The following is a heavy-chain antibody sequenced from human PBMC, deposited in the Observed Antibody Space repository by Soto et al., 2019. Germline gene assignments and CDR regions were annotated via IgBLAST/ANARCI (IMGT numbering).Heavy chain of an antibody. CDR3: ARDPVTIYYYYGMDV. CDR1: GFTFSSYS. Sequence: EVQLVESGGGLVQPGGSLRLSCAASGFTFSSYSMNWVRQAPGKGLEWVSYISSSSSTIYYADSVKGRFTISRDNAKNSLYLQMNSLRDEDTAVYYCARDPVTIYYYYGMDVWGQGTTVTVSS. CDR2: ISSSSSTI. J-gene: IGHJ6*02. V-gene: IGHV3-48*02. D-gene: IGHD4-4*01.